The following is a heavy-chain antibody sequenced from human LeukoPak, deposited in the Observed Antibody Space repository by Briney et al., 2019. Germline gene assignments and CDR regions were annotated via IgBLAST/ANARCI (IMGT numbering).Heavy chain of an antibody. D-gene: IGHD3-10*01. CDR3: ARTRITLVRGDDAFDI. J-gene: IGHJ3*02. CDR1: GFTFSRYA. Sequence: GRSLRLSCAASGFTFSRYAMHWVRQAPGKGLEWVAVISYDGSNKYYADSVKGRFTISRDISNNTPFLQMNSLRVEDTAVFYCARTRITLVRGDDAFDIWGQGTMVTVSS. CDR2: ISYDGSNK. V-gene: IGHV3-30*04.